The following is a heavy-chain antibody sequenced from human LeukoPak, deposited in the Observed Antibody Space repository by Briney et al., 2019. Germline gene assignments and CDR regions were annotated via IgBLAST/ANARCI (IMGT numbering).Heavy chain of an antibody. V-gene: IGHV1-69*06. D-gene: IGHD2-2*01. CDR3: ARFGYCSSTSCYYYFDY. J-gene: IGHJ4*02. Sequence: SVKVSCKASGGTFSSYAISWVRQAPGQGLEWMGGIIPIFGTANYAQKFQGRVTITADKSTSTAYMELSRLRSDATAVYYCARFGYCSSTSCYYYFDYWGQGTLVTVSS. CDR1: GGTFSSYA. CDR2: IIPIFGTA.